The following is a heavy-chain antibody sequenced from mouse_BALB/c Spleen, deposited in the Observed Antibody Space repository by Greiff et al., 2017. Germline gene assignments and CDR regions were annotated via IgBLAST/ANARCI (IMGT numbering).Heavy chain of an antibody. J-gene: IGHJ3*01. CDR1: GFTFSSYW. D-gene: IGHD2-3*01. CDR3: TGDGYTLFAY. Sequence: EVHLVESGGGLVQPGGSMKLSCVASGFTFSSYWMSWVRQSPEKGLEWVAEIRLKSDNYATHYAESVKGKFTISRDDSKSRLYLQMNSLRAEDTGIYYCTGDGYTLFAYWGQGTLVTVSA. V-gene: IGHV6-6*02. CDR2: IRLKSDNYAT.